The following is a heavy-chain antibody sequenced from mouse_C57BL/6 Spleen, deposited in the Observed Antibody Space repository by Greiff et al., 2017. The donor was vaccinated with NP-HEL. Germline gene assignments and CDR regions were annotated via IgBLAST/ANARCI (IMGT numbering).Heavy chain of an antibody. CDR1: GFIFSDYY. Sequence: EVKLMESGGGLVQPGGSLKLSCAASGFIFSDYYMYWVRQTPEKRLEWVAYISNGGGSTYYPDTVKGRFTISRDNAKNTLYLQMSRLKSEDTAMYYCARHVGGYFDYWGQGTTLTVSS. V-gene: IGHV5-12*01. CDR2: ISNGGGST. CDR3: ARHVGGYFDY. J-gene: IGHJ2*01. D-gene: IGHD1-1*02.